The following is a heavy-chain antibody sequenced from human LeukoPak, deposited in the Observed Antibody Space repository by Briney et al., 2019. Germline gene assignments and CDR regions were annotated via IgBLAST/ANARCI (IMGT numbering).Heavy chain of an antibody. CDR2: IYHIGSS. CDR3: ARVDYSNYLFDY. V-gene: IGHV4-30-2*01. D-gene: IGHD4-11*01. Sequence: SQTLSLTCVVSGGSISSGGYYWSWIRQPPGTGLEWVGYIYHIGSSYYNPSLKSRVTISVDRSKNQFSLRLNSVTAADTAVYYCARVDYSNYLFDYWGQGTLVTVSS. J-gene: IGHJ4*02. CDR1: GGSISSGGYY.